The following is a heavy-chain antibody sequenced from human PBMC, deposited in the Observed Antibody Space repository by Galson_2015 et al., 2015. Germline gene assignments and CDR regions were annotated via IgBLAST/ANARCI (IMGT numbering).Heavy chain of an antibody. V-gene: IGHV1-69*13. CDR1: GGTFSSYA. D-gene: IGHD3-10*01. J-gene: IGHJ3*02. Sequence: SVKVSCKASGGTFSSYAISWVRQAPGQGLEWMGGIIPIFGTANYAQKFQGRVTITADESTSTAYMELSSLRSEDTAVYYCARDIGDYYGSGSPSNDAFEIWGQGTMVTVSS. CDR2: IIPIFGTA. CDR3: ARDIGDYYGSGSPSNDAFEI.